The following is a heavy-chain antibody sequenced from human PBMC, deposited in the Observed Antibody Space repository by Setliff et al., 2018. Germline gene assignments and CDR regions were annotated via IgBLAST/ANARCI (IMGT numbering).Heavy chain of an antibody. V-gene: IGHV3-11*06. CDR1: GFTFSDYY. CDR3: ARALYGYSYGYDF. J-gene: IGHJ4*02. D-gene: IGHD5-18*01. Sequence: GGSLRLSCVASGFTFSDYYMSWIRQAPGKGLEHVSFISITSRHYTKYADSVKGRFTISRDNAKTSLYLQMNGLRAEDTGVYYCARALYGYSYGYDFWGQGTPVTVSS. CDR2: ISITSRHYT.